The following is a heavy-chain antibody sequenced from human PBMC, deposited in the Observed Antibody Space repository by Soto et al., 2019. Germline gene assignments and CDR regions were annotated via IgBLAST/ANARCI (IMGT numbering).Heavy chain of an antibody. CDR2: INAGNGNT. J-gene: IGHJ6*02. D-gene: IGHD2-15*01. CDR3: ARITEADNAYYYYYGMDV. V-gene: IGHV1-3*01. Sequence: ASVKVSCKASGYTFTSYAMHWVRQAPGQRLEWMGWINAGNGNTKYSQKFQGRVTITRDTSASTAYMELSSLRSEDTAVYYCARITEADNAYYYYYGMDVWGQGTTVTVSS. CDR1: GYTFTSYA.